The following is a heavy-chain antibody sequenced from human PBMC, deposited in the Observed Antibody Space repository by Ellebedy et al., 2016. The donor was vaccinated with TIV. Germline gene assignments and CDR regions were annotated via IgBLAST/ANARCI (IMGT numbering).Heavy chain of an antibody. V-gene: IGHV4-61*05. CDR1: GGSISSSSYY. CDR2: IYYSGST. D-gene: IGHD3-3*01. Sequence: MPSETLSLTCTVSGGSISSSSYYWGWIRQPPGKGLEWIGYIYYSGSTNYNPSLKSRVTMSVDTSKNQFFLNLSSVTAADTAVYYCARLWSGYSGYYFDFWGQGALVTVSS. J-gene: IGHJ4*02. CDR3: ARLWSGYSGYYFDF.